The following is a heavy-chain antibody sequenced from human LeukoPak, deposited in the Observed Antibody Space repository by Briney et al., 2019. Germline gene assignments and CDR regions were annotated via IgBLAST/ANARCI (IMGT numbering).Heavy chain of an antibody. D-gene: IGHD7-27*01. J-gene: IGHJ4*02. CDR2: ISDSGRNT. V-gene: IGHV3-23*01. Sequence: GGSLRLSCAASGFTFSSYDMTWVRQAPGKGLEWVSVISDSGRNTYHADSVKGRFTISRDNSKNTLNLQMNSLRAEDTAVYYCAIDPNWGTHSWGQGGLVTVSS. CDR3: AIDPNWGTHS. CDR1: GFTFSSYD.